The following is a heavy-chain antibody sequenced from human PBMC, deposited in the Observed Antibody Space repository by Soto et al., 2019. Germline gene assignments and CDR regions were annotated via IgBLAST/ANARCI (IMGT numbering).Heavy chain of an antibody. CDR2: IKQDGSEK. V-gene: IGHV3-7*01. J-gene: IGHJ6*02. CDR1: GFTFSSYW. Sequence: GGSLRLSCAASGFTFSSYWMSWVRQAPGKGLEWVANIKQDGSEKYYVDSVKGRFTISRDNAKNSLYLQMNSLRAEDTAVYYCARDLRGFWSGYYYYGMDVWGQGTTVTVSS. CDR3: ARDLRGFWSGYYYYGMDV. D-gene: IGHD3-3*01.